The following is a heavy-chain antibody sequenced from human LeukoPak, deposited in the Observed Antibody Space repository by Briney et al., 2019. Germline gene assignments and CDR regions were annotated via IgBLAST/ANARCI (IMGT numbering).Heavy chain of an antibody. CDR2: INHSGST. J-gene: IGHJ4*02. CDR3: ARGRLYYYDSSGYYYSEEDY. V-gene: IGHV4-34*01. Sequence: SETLSLTCAVYGGSFSGYYWSWIRQPPGKGLEWIGEINHSGSTNYNPSLKSRVTISVDTSKNQFSLKLSSVTAADTAVYYCARGRLYYYDSSGYYYSEEDYWGQGTLVTVSP. D-gene: IGHD3-22*01. CDR1: GGSFSGYY.